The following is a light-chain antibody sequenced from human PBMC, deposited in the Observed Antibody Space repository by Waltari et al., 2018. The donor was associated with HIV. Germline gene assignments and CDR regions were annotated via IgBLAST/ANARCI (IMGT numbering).Light chain of an antibody. V-gene: IGLV1-44*01. CDR1: SSNIGSNT. CDR3: SAWDDSVTGPV. Sequence: QSVLTQPPSASGTPGQRVTISCSGASSNIGSNTVNWYQQFPGTAPKLLIYSNKQRPSGVPDRLSGSKSGTSASLAISGLQAEDEADYYCSAWDDSVTGPVFGGGTKLTVL. CDR2: SNK. J-gene: IGLJ3*02.